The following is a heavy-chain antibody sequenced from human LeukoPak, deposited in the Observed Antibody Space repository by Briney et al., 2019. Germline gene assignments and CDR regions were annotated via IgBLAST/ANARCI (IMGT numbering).Heavy chain of an antibody. CDR2: ISYDGSNK. V-gene: IGHV3-30-3*01. Sequence: GGSLRLSCAASGFTFSSYAMHWVRQAPGKGLEWVAVISYDGSNKYYADSVKGRFTISRDNSKNTLYLQMNSLRAEDTAVYYCARDRSRGGRWEPFDYWGQGTLVTVSS. D-gene: IGHD1-26*01. CDR1: GFTFSSYA. J-gene: IGHJ4*02. CDR3: ARDRSRGGRWEPFDY.